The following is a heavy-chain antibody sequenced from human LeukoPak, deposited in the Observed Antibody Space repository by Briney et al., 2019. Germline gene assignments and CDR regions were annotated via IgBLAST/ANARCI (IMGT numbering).Heavy chain of an antibody. CDR2: ISYDGTNK. CDR3: AKGEGYGDYHFSY. D-gene: IGHD4-17*01. V-gene: IGHV3-30*18. Sequence: PGRSLRLSCAASGFTFSRNGMHWVRQAPGKGLEWVAVISYDGTNKYYADSVKGRFTISRDNSKNTLYLQMNSLGAEDTAVYYCAKGEGYGDYHFSYWGQGTLVTVSS. J-gene: IGHJ4*02. CDR1: GFTFSRNG.